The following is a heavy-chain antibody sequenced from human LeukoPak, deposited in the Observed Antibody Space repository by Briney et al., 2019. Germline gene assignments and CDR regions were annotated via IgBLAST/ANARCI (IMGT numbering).Heavy chain of an antibody. CDR1: GYTFTGYY. Sequence: GASVKVSCKASGYTFTGYYMHWVRQAPGQGLEWMGWINPDSGGTNYAQKFQGRVTMTGDTSISTAYMELSRLRSDDTAVYYCARGTVVTPKYYFDYWGQGTLVTVSS. V-gene: IGHV1-2*02. D-gene: IGHD4-23*01. CDR3: ARGTVVTPKYYFDY. J-gene: IGHJ4*02. CDR2: INPDSGGT.